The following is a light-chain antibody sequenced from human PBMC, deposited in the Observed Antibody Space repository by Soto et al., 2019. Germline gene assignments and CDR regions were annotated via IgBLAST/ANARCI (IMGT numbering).Light chain of an antibody. V-gene: IGKV1-5*01. CDR1: QSVSTW. CDR3: QQYDTYPST. Sequence: DIQMTQSPSTLSASVGDRVTITCRASQSVSTWLAWYQQRPGKAPKLLIHDASSLERGVPSRFSGSGSGTEFTLTISSLQPDDFAAYYCQQYDTYPSTFGQGTKVDI. J-gene: IGKJ1*01. CDR2: DAS.